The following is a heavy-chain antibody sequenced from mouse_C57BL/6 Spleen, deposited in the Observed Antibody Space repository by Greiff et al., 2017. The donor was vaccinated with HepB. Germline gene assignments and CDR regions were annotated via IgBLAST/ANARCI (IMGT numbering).Heavy chain of an antibody. Sequence: EVKLVESGPGLVKPSQSLSLTCSVTGYSITSGYYWNWIRQFPGNKLEWMGYISYDGSNNYNPSLKNRISITRDTSKNQFFLKLNSVTTEDTATYYCARFYYDYDWFAYWGQGTLVTVSA. CDR3: ARFYYDYDWFAY. D-gene: IGHD2-4*01. CDR2: ISYDGSN. CDR1: GYSITSGYY. V-gene: IGHV3-6*01. J-gene: IGHJ3*01.